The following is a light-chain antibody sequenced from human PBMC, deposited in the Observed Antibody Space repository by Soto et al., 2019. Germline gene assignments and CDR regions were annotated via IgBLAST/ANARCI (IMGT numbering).Light chain of an antibody. J-gene: IGKJ1*01. CDR1: QNVAKNY. V-gene: IGKV3-20*01. Sequence: EIVLTQSPGTLSLSPGERATLSRRASQNVAKNYLAWYRQKPGQAPRLLIHAASSRVTGIPDRFSGSGSGTDFTLTISRLEPEDFAVYYCHQYASAPQTFGQGTKVEIK. CDR2: AAS. CDR3: HQYASAPQT.